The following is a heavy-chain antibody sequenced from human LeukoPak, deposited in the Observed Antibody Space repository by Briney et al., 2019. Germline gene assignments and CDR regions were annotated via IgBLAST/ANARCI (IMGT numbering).Heavy chain of an antibody. D-gene: IGHD1-1*01. CDR2: ISGFNVNT. Sequence: ASVKVSCKASGDTFSSTDSNWVRQAPGQGLEWMGWISGFNVNTNYAQRLQGRVVMTTDTSTNTVYMELRSLRSDDTAVYYCAKERGYKFNGGRVFDVWGQGTMVTVSS. CDR1: GDTFSSTD. CDR3: AKERGYKFNGGRVFDV. J-gene: IGHJ3*01. V-gene: IGHV1-18*01.